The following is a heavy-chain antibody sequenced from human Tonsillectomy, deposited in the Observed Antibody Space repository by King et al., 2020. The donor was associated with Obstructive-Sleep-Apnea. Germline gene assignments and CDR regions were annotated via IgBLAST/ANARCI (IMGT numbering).Heavy chain of an antibody. V-gene: IGHV4-39*07. J-gene: IGHJ4*02. CDR1: GGSISSSSYY. D-gene: IGHD1-26*01. CDR2: IYYSGST. CDR3: ARGRKDWELAYFDY. Sequence: QLQESGPGLVKPSETLSLTCTVSGGSISSSSYYWGWIRQPPGKGLEWIGSIYYSGSTYYNPSLKSRVTISVDTSKNQFSLKLSSVTAADTAVYYCARGRKDWELAYFDYWGQGTLVTVSS.